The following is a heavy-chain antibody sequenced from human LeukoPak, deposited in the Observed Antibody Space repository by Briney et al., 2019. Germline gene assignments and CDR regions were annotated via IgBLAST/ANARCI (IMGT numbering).Heavy chain of an antibody. J-gene: IGHJ4*02. Sequence: GESLKISCKGSGYSFTSYWIGWVRQMPGKGLEWMGIIYPGDSDTRYSPSFQGQVTISADKSISTAYLQWSSLKASDTAMYYCARHRYGSGSYYSHFDYWGQGTLVTASS. CDR1: GYSFTSYW. CDR3: ARHRYGSGSYYSHFDY. CDR2: IYPGDSDT. D-gene: IGHD3-10*01. V-gene: IGHV5-51*01.